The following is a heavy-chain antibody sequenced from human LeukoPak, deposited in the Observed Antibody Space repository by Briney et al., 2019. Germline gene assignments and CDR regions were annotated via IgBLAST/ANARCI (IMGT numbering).Heavy chain of an antibody. J-gene: IGHJ6*03. D-gene: IGHD2-2*01. Sequence: GASVKVSCKASGYTFTGYYMHSVRQAPGQELEWMGWINPNSGGTNYAQKFQGRVTMTRDTSISTAYMELSRLRSDDTAVYYCARAGLGYCSSTSCPEDYYMDVWGKGTTVTVSS. V-gene: IGHV1-2*02. CDR1: GYTFTGYY. CDR2: INPNSGGT. CDR3: ARAGLGYCSSTSCPEDYYMDV.